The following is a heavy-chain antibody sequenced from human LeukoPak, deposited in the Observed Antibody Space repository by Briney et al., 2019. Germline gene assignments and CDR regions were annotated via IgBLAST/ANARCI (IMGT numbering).Heavy chain of an antibody. CDR3: ARDLSFSRYDSSGLNSDY. J-gene: IGHJ4*02. Sequence: GALGKPSCKASGYTFTRYGISWVRQAPGQGLEWMGWISAYNGNTNYAQKLQGRVTMTTDTSTSTAYMELRSLRSDDTAVYYCARDLSFSRYDSSGLNSDYWDQGTLVTVSS. CDR2: ISAYNGNT. V-gene: IGHV1-18*01. D-gene: IGHD3-22*01. CDR1: GYTFTRYG.